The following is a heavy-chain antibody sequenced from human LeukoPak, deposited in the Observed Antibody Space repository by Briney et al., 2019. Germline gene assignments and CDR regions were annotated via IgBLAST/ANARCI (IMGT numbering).Heavy chain of an antibody. CDR2: ISGSGGTA. Sequence: GGSLRLSCAASGFTFSSYSMNWVRHAPGKGLEWVSAISGSGGTAYYADSVKGRFTISRDNSKNTLYLQMNSLRAEDTAVYYCAKKGYYDGSGYYMYYFDHWGQGTLVTVSS. J-gene: IGHJ4*02. D-gene: IGHD3-22*01. CDR3: AKKGYYDGSGYYMYYFDH. V-gene: IGHV3-23*01. CDR1: GFTFSSYS.